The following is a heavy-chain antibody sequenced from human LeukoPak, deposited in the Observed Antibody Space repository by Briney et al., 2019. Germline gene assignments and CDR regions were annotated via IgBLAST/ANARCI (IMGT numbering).Heavy chain of an antibody. D-gene: IGHD2-15*01. CDR3: ARIGWCSGGSCYGDAFDI. CDR1: GFTVSSNY. V-gene: IGHV3-53*01. J-gene: IGHJ3*02. Sequence: GGSLRLSCAASGFTVSSNYMSWVRQAPGKGLEWVSVIYSGGSTYYADSVKGRFTISRDNSKNTLYLQMNGLRAEDTAVYYCARIGWCSGGSCYGDAFDIWGQGTMVTVSS. CDR2: IYSGGST.